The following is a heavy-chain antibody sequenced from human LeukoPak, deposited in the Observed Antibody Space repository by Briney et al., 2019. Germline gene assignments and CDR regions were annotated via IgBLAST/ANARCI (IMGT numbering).Heavy chain of an antibody. V-gene: IGHV1-46*01. CDR3: ARGYPLDWNYFDY. CDR1: GYTFTSYD. D-gene: IGHD3/OR15-3a*01. CDR2: INPSDGIT. Sequence: ASVKVSCKASGYTFTSYDINWVRQATGQGLEWMGIINPSDGITSHAQKFQGRVTMTRDTSTSTVYVELSSLTSEDTAVYYCARGYPLDWNYFDYWGQGTLVTVSS. J-gene: IGHJ4*02.